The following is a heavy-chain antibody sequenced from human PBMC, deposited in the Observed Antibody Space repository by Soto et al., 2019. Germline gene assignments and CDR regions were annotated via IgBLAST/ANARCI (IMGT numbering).Heavy chain of an antibody. CDR1: GFTFSSYA. CDR3: AKYRVGLRTGITEGALDY. J-gene: IGHJ4*02. Sequence: GGSLRLSCAASGFTFSSYAMSWVRQAPGKGLEWVSAISGSGGSTYYADSVKGRFTISRDNSKNTLYLQMNSLRAEDTAVYYCAKYRVGLRTGITEGALDYWGQGTLVNVAS. V-gene: IGHV3-23*01. D-gene: IGHD1-7*01. CDR2: ISGSGGST.